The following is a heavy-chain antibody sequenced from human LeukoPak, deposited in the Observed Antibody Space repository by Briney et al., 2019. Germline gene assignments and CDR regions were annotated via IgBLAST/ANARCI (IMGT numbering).Heavy chain of an antibody. J-gene: IGHJ6*04. V-gene: IGHV4-34*01. CDR2: INHSGST. Sequence: SETLSLTCAVYGGSFSGYYWSWIRQPPGKGLEWIGEINHSGSTNYNPSLKSRVTISVDTSKNQFSLQLSSVTAADTAVYYCARVYGSGSYYYYYYGMDVWGKGTTVTVSS. CDR3: ARVYGSGSYYYYYYGMDV. D-gene: IGHD3-10*01. CDR1: GGSFSGYY.